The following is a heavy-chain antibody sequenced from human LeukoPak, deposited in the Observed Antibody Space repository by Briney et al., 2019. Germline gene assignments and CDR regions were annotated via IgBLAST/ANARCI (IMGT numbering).Heavy chain of an antibody. J-gene: IGHJ4*02. Sequence: SETLSLTCTVSGGSISSYYWSWIRQRPGKGLEWIGYIYYSGSTNYNPALKSRVTISVDTSKNQFSLKLSSVTAADTAVYYCARQRGRWDSFDYWGQGTLVTVSS. CDR3: ARQRGRWDSFDY. V-gene: IGHV4-59*08. CDR1: GGSISSYY. CDR2: IYYSGST. D-gene: IGHD1-26*01.